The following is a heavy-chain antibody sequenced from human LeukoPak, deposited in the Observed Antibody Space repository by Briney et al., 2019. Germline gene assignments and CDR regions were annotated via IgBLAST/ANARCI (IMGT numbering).Heavy chain of an antibody. J-gene: IGHJ6*03. D-gene: IGHD2-2*01. CDR1: GGSISSSSYY. V-gene: IGHV4-39*07. CDR2: IYYSGST. CDR3: ARVSIVVVPAAIGYYYYMDV. Sequence: SETLSLTCTVSGGSISSSSYYWGWIRQPPGKGLEWIGSIYYSGSTYYNPSLKSRVTISVDTSKNQLSLKLSSVTAADTAVYYCARVSIVVVPAAIGYYYYMDVWGKGTTVTVSS.